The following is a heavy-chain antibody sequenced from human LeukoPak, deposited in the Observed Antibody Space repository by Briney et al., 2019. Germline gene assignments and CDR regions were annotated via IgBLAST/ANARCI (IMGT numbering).Heavy chain of an antibody. D-gene: IGHD5-18*01. CDR1: GVTFRDYY. CDR3: ARDFGAYSYDFDY. V-gene: IGHV3-11*01. J-gene: IGHJ4*02. CDR2: ISSSGNNI. Sequence: GGSLRLSCAASGVTFRDYYMTWIRQAPGKGLEWVSYISSSGNNIFDADSVKGRFTISRDNSKNSLYLQMNNLRAEDTAVYYCARDFGAYSYDFDYWGQGTLVAVSS.